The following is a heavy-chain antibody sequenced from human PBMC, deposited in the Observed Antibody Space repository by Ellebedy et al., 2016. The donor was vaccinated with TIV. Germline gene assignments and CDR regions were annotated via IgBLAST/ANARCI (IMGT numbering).Heavy chain of an antibody. CDR2: FDPEDGET. Sequence: ASVKVSCXVSGYTLTELSMHWVRQAPGKGLEWMGGFDPEDGETIYAQKFQGRVTMTRNTSISTAYMELSSLRSEDTAVYYCTVTKNAFDIWGQGTMVTVSS. CDR1: GYTLTELS. D-gene: IGHD4-17*01. CDR3: TVTKNAFDI. V-gene: IGHV1-24*01. J-gene: IGHJ3*02.